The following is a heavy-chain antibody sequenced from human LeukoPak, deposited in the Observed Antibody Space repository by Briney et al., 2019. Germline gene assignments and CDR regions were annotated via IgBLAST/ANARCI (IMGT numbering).Heavy chain of an antibody. CDR3: ARGSVGASTDYYYYYMDV. CDR1: GGSISTYY. V-gene: IGHV4-59*01. D-gene: IGHD1-26*01. CDR2: IYYSGST. J-gene: IGHJ6*03. Sequence: SETLSLTCTVSGGSISTYYWSWIRQPPGMGLEWIGYIYYSGSTNYNPSLKSRVTISVDTSKNQFSLRLSSVTAADTAVYYCARGSVGASTDYYYYYMDVWGKGTTVTVSS.